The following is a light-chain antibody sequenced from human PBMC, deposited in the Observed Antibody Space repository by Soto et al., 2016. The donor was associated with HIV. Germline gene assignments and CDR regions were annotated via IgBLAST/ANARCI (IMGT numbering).Light chain of an antibody. CDR3: QQSYSNPPT. V-gene: IGKV1-39*01. CDR1: QNVNSW. J-gene: IGKJ2*01. CDR2: AAS. Sequence: DIQMTQSPSTLSASVGDRVTITCRASQNVNSWLAWYQQKPGKAPKVLIYAASTLETGVPSRFSGSRSGTDFTLTISGLQIEDFATYYCQQSYSNPPTFGQGTNLEIK.